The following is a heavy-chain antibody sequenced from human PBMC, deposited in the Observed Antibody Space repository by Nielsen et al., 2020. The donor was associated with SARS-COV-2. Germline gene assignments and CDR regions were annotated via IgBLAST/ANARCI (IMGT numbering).Heavy chain of an antibody. CDR1: GFTFSSYA. CDR2: ISGSGGST. CDR3: AKDLGTTVTTGDDAFDI. V-gene: IGHV3-23*01. D-gene: IGHD4-17*01. J-gene: IGHJ3*02. Sequence: GESLKISCAASGFTFSSYAMSWVRQAPGKGLEWVSAISGSGGSTYYADSVKGRFTISRDNSKNTLYLQMNSLGAEDTAVYYCAKDLGTTVTTGDDAFDIWGQGTMVTVSS.